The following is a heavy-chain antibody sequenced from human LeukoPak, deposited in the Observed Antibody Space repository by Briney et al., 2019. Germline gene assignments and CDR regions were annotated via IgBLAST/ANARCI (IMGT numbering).Heavy chain of an antibody. CDR1: GGSFSGYY. CDR2: INHSGST. J-gene: IGHJ4*02. D-gene: IGHD3-3*01. Sequence: SETLSLTCAVYGGSFSGYYWSWIRQPPGKGLEWIGEINHSGSTNYNPSLKSPVTISVDTPKNQFSLKLSSVTAADTAVYYCARTGAWRDFWSGYLVGSGRFDYWGQGTLVTVSS. V-gene: IGHV4-34*01. CDR3: ARTGAWRDFWSGYLVGSGRFDY.